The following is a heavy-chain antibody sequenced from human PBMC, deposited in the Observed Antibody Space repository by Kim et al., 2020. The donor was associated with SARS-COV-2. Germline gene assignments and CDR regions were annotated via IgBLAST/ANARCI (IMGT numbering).Heavy chain of an antibody. CDR2: IDSSSSSI. V-gene: IGHV3-48*02. CDR3: ARDYSSSSGLDV. J-gene: IGHJ6*02. CDR1: GFTISEYS. Sequence: GGSLRLSCAASGFTISEYSMHWVRQAPGKGLEWVSYIDSSSSSIFYGDSVKGRFTVSRDNGKNSQYLQMSGLRDEDTALYYCARDYSSSSGLDVWGQGTTVTVSS. D-gene: IGHD6-6*01.